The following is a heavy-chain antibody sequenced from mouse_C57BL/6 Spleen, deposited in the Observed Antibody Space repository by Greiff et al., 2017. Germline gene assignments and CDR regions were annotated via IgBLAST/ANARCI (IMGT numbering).Heavy chain of an antibody. CDR2: ISSGGSYT. J-gene: IGHJ3*01. V-gene: IGHV5-6*01. D-gene: IGHD2-3*01. CDR1: GFTFSSYG. Sequence: EVQLVESGGDLVKPGGSLTLSCAASGFTFSSYGMSWVRQTPDKRLEWVATISSGGSYTYYPDSVKGRFTISRDNAKNTLYLQMSSLKSEDTAMYYCARHGYDGYYWVAYWGQGTLVTVSA. CDR3: ARHGYDGYYWVAY.